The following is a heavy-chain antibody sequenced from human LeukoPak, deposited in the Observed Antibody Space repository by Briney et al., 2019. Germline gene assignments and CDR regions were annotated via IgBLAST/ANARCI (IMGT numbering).Heavy chain of an antibody. CDR3: ASHYVGMATHGCLDD. CDR1: GYSISSGYY. J-gene: IGHJ4*02. CDR2: IYHSGST. Sequence: KTSETLFLTCTVSGYSISSGYYWGWIRPPPGKGLEWIGSIYHSGSTYYNPSLKSRVTISVDTSKNQFSLKLSSVTAADTAVYYCASHYVGMATHGCLDDWGQGTLVTVSS. V-gene: IGHV4-38-2*02. D-gene: IGHD5-24*01.